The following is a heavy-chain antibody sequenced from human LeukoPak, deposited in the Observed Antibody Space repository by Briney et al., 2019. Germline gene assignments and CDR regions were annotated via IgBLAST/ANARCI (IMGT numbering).Heavy chain of an antibody. J-gene: IGHJ4*02. CDR2: INHSGST. CDR1: GGSFSGYY. D-gene: IGHD6-19*01. Sequence: SETLSLTCAVYGGSFSGYYWSWIRQPPGKGLEWIGEINHSGSTNYNPSLKSRVTISVDTSKNQFSLKLSSVTAADTAVYYCARDRGSSGWSLFFDYWGQGTLVTVSS. V-gene: IGHV4-34*01. CDR3: ARDRGSSGWSLFFDY.